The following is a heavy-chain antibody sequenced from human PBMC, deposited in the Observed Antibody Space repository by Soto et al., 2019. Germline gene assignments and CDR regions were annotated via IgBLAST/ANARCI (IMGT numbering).Heavy chain of an antibody. CDR1: GYSFTSYW. J-gene: IGHJ6*02. D-gene: IGHD2-15*01. V-gene: IGHV5-10-1*01. CDR2: IDPSDSYT. CDR3: AATYGGTRGGGYYYYGMDV. Sequence: RGESLKISCKGSGYSFTSYWISWVRQMPGKGLEWMERIDPSDSYTNYSPSFQGHVTISADKSISTAYLQWSSLKASDTAMYYCAATYGGTRGGGYYYYGMDVWGQGTTVTVSS.